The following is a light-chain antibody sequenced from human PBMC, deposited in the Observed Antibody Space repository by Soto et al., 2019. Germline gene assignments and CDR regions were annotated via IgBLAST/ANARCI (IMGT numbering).Light chain of an antibody. V-gene: IGLV2-14*01. CDR3: CSYAGIYSYV. CDR2: EVS. Sequence: QSVLTQPASVSGSPGQSITISCTGTNSDVGDYNYVSWYQQHPGKAPKLIIYEVSNRPSGISDRFSASKSGNTASLTISGLQAEDEADYYCCSYAGIYSYVFGTGTKVTVL. CDR1: NSDVGDYNY. J-gene: IGLJ1*01.